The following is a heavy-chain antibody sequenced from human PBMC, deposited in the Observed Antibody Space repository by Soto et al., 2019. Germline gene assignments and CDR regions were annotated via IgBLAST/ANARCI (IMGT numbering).Heavy chain of an antibody. CDR3: AKDRLYDSSGYYYGPDY. V-gene: IGHV6-1*01. J-gene: IGHJ4*02. CDR1: GDSVSSNSAA. CDR2: TYYRSKWYN. Sequence: PSQTLSLTCAISGDSVSSNSAAWNWIRQSPSRGLEWLGRTYYRSKWYNDYAVSVKSRITINPDTSKNQFSLQLNSVTPEDTAVYYCAKDRLYDSSGYYYGPDYWGQGTLVTVSS. D-gene: IGHD3-22*01.